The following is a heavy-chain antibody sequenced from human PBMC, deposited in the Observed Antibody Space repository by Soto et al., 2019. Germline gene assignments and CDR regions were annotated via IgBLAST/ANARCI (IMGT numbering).Heavy chain of an antibody. CDR1: GGSISSYY. Sequence: SETLSLTCTVSGGSISSYYWSWIRQPPGKGLEWIGYIYYSGSTNYNPSLKSRVTISVDTSKNQFSLKLSSVTAADTAVYYCARVLGVDTAMVALTEYYYYYGMDVWGQGTKVTVSS. V-gene: IGHV4-59*01. D-gene: IGHD5-18*01. CDR2: IYYSGST. J-gene: IGHJ6*02. CDR3: ARVLGVDTAMVALTEYYYYYGMDV.